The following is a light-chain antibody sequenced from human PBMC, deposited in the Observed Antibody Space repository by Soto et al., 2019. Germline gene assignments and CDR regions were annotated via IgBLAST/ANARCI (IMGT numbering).Light chain of an antibody. V-gene: IGKV1-33*01. J-gene: IGKJ5*01. CDR2: DAS. CDR3: QQYYNLPIT. CDR1: QDISNH. Sequence: DVEMTQTPSSLSASVGDRVTITCQASQDISNHLNWYQQKPGKAPKLLIYDASNLETGVPSRFSGSGSGTDFTVTISSLQPEDFATSSCQQYYNLPITFGQGTLLEI.